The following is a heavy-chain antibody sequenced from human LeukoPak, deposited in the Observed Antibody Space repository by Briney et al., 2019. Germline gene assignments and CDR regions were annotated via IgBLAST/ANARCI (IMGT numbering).Heavy chain of an antibody. CDR1: GFTFSSYG. Sequence: GGSLRLSCAASGFTFSSYGMHWVRQAPGKGLEWVAFIRYDGSNKYYADSVKGRFTISRDNSKNTLYLQMNSLRAEDTAVYYCAKVYSGYDSYFDYWGQGTLVTVSS. V-gene: IGHV3-30*02. CDR3: AKVYSGYDSYFDY. J-gene: IGHJ4*02. CDR2: IRYDGSNK. D-gene: IGHD5-12*01.